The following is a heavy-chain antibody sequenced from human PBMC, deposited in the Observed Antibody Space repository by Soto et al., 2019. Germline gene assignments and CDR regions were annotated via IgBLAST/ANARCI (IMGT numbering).Heavy chain of an antibody. D-gene: IGHD5-18*01. J-gene: IGHJ6*02. CDR1: GYTFTSYY. CDR2: INPSGGST. Sequence: ASVKVSCKASGYTFTSYYMHWVRQAPGQGLEWMGIINPSGGSTSYVQKFQGRVTMTRDTSTSTVYMELSSLRSEDTAVYYCAREWGTAMVTDYYYGMDVWGQGTTVTVSS. V-gene: IGHV1-46*01. CDR3: AREWGTAMVTDYYYGMDV.